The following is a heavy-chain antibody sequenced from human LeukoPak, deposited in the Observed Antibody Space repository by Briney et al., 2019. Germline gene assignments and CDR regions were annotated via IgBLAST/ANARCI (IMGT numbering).Heavy chain of an antibody. CDR1: GFHFADHA. D-gene: IGHD3-16*02. CDR3: ARIGIPIVRTDPVDY. J-gene: IGHJ4*02. V-gene: IGHV3-49*04. CDR2: IRSRTYGGSA. Sequence: GGSLRLSCAGSGFHFADHAMSWVRQAPGKGLEWVGFIRSRTYGGSADYAPSVEGRFTIFRDDSKNIAYLQMSSLKIEDTAVYYCARIGIPIVRTDPVDYWGQGTLVTVSS.